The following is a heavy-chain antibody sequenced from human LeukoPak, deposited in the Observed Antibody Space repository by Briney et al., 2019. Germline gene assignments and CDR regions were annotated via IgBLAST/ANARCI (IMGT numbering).Heavy chain of an antibody. D-gene: IGHD3-22*01. Sequence: ASVTVSCKASGYTFTSYYMHWVRQAPGQGLEWMGIINPSGGSTSYAQKFQGRVTMTRDTSTSTVYMELSSLRSEDTAVYYCARDGDYYDSSGPALETYFDYWGQGTLVTVSS. CDR2: INPSGGST. CDR1: GYTFTSYY. J-gene: IGHJ4*02. CDR3: ARDGDYYDSSGPALETYFDY. V-gene: IGHV1-46*01.